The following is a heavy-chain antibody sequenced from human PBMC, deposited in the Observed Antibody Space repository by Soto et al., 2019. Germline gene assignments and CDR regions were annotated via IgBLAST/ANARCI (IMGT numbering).Heavy chain of an antibody. J-gene: IGHJ4*02. D-gene: IGHD6-13*01. V-gene: IGHV4-31*03. CDR1: GGSISSGGYY. CDR3: ARWYSSSWYIDY. Sequence: QVQLQESGPGLVKPSQTLSLTCTVSGGSISSGGYYWSWIRQHPGKGLEWIGYIYYSGSTYYNPSPKSRVTISVDTSKNQFSLKLSSVTAADTAVYYCARWYSSSWYIDYWGQGTLVTVSS. CDR2: IYYSGST.